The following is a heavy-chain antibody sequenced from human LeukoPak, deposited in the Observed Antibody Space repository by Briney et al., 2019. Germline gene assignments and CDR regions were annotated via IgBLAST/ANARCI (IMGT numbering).Heavy chain of an antibody. V-gene: IGHV4-34*01. J-gene: IGHJ4*02. CDR3: ARASMATKAWDY. D-gene: IGHD5-24*01. CDR2: INHSGST. Sequence: SETLSLTCAVYGGSFSGYYWSWIRQPPGKGLEWIGEINHSGSTNYNPSLKSRVTISVDTSKNQFSLKLSSVTAADTAVYYCARASMATKAWDYWGQGTLVTVFS. CDR1: GGSFSGYY.